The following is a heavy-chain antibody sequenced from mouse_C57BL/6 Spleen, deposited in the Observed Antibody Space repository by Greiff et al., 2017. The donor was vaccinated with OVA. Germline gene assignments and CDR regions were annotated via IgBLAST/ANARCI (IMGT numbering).Heavy chain of an antibody. CDR3: TRARYFDY. CDR2: IDPETGGT. Sequence: VKLMESGAELVRPGASVTLSCKASGYTFTDYEMHWVKQTPVHGLEWIGAIDPETGGTAYNQKFKGKAILTADNSSSTAYMELRSLTSEDSAVYYCTRARYFDYWGQGTTLTVSS. J-gene: IGHJ2*01. V-gene: IGHV1-15*01. CDR1: GYTFTDYE.